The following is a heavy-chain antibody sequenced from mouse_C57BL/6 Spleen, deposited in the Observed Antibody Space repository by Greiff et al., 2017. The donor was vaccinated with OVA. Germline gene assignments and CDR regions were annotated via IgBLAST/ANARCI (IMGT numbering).Heavy chain of an antibody. CDR3: ARPHGSHWYFDV. D-gene: IGHD1-1*01. Sequence: QVQLQQPGAELVKPGASVKLSCKASGYTFTSYWMQWVKQRPGQGLEWIGEIDPSDSYTNYNQKFKGKATLTVDTSSSTAYMQLSSLTCEDSAVYDCARPHGSHWYFDVWGTGTTVTVSS. J-gene: IGHJ1*03. CDR2: IDPSDSYT. V-gene: IGHV1-50*01. CDR1: GYTFTSYW.